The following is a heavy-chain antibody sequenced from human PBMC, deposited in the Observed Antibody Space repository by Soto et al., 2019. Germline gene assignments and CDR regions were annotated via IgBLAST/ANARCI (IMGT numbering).Heavy chain of an antibody. CDR2: IYPGDSDT. Sequence: GESLKISCKGSGYSFTIYWIGWVRQMPGKGLEWMGIIYPGDSDTRYSPSFQGQVTISADKSISTAYLQWSSLKASDTAMYYCAXEYSSWYWPYYYYYGMDVWGKGTTVTVS. V-gene: IGHV5-51*01. J-gene: IGHJ6*04. D-gene: IGHD6-6*01. CDR1: GYSFTIYW. CDR3: AXEYSSWYWPYYYYYGMDV.